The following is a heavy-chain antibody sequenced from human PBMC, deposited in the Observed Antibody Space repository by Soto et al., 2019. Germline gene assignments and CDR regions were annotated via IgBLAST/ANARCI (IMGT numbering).Heavy chain of an antibody. CDR3: ASAPAQLRLYWFHX. CDR2: INDSGST. CDR1: GGSFSGYY. D-gene: IGHD2-2*01. V-gene: IGHV4-34*01. Sequence: PSETLSLTCAVYGGSFSGYYWSWIRQPPGKGLEWILEINDSGSTNYNPSLKSRVTISVDTSKNQFSLKLSSVTAADTAVYYCASAPAQLRLYWFHXWGQGTLVTVSX. J-gene: IGHJ5*02.